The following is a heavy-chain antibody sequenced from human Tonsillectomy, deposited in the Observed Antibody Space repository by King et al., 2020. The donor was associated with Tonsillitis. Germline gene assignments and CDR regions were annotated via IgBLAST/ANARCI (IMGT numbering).Heavy chain of an antibody. CDR2: IYHRGST. D-gene: IGHD2-8*01. CDR3: AREGVDCTNGVLSGWNNWFDP. J-gene: IGHJ5*02. CDR1: CGSISSSNW. V-gene: IGHV4-4*02. Sequence: QLQESGPGLVKPSGTLSLTCAVSCGSISSSNWWSWVRPPPGKGLEGIGEIYHRGSTNYNPSLKSRVTISVDKSKNQFSLKLSSVHAADTAMYYCAREGVDCTNGVLSGWNNWFDPWGQGTLVTVSS.